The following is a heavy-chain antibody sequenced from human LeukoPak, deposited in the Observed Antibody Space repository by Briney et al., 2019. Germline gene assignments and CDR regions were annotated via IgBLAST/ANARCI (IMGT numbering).Heavy chain of an antibody. CDR2: ISSTSGYI. CDR3: ATKRGYSYGLDY. V-gene: IGHV3-21*04. CDR1: GFSFSIYS. J-gene: IGHJ4*02. D-gene: IGHD5-18*01. Sequence: PGGSLRLSCAASGFSFSIYSMNWVRQAPGKGLEWVSSISSTSGYITYSDSVKGRFTISRDNSKNTLYLQMNSLRADDTAVYYCATKRGYSYGLDYWGQGTLVTVSS.